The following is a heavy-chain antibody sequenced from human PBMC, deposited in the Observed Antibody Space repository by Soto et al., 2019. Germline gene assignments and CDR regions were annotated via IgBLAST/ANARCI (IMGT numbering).Heavy chain of an antibody. V-gene: IGHV3-30*18. CDR3: AKGLDIVLVPGAIGPYYDYGVDV. Sequence: QVQLVESGGDVVQPGRSLRLSCAASGFTFSSYGMNWVRQAPGKGLEWVALISYDGITKYYADSVKRRFTISRDNSKNTQYLQMNSLRPEDTAVYYCAKGLDIVLVPGAIGPYYDYGVDVWGQGTTVTVSS. CDR1: GFTFSSYG. J-gene: IGHJ6*02. D-gene: IGHD2-2*03. CDR2: ISYDGITK.